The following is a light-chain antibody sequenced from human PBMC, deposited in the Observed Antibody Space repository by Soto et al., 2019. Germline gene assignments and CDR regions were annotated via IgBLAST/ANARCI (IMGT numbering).Light chain of an antibody. J-gene: IGLJ2*01. V-gene: IGLV2-14*03. Sequence: QSVLTQPASVSGSPGQSITISCTGTSSDVGGYNYVSWYQQHPGKAPKLMIYDVSNRPSGVSNRFSGSKSGNTASLTISGVRSEDEADYYCSSYTSSSTLVVFGGGTKLTVL. CDR1: SSDVGGYNY. CDR2: DVS. CDR3: SSYTSSSTLVV.